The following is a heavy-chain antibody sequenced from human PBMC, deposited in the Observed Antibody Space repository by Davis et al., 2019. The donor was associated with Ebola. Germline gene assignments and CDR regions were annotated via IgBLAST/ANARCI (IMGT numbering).Heavy chain of an antibody. D-gene: IGHD3-10*01. CDR1: GGSISSSNW. Sequence: MPSETLSLTCAVSGGSISSSNWWSWVRQPPGKGLEWIGEIYHSGSTNYNPSLKSRVTISVDTSKNQFSLKVNSVTAADTAVYYCARRSGKFDPWGQGTLVTVSS. J-gene: IGHJ5*02. CDR2: IYHSGST. V-gene: IGHV4-4*02. CDR3: ARRSGKFDP.